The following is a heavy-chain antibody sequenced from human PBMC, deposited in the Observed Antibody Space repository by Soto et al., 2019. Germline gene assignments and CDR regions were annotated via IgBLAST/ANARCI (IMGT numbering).Heavy chain of an antibody. D-gene: IGHD3-22*01. J-gene: IGHJ4*02. V-gene: IGHV5-51*01. Sequence: IGWVRQMPGKGLEWMGFVYPGDSDTRYSPSFQGQVTISVDKSTSIVYLQWSSLKASDTAMYYCARSRRDDSTGYYFDYCGQGTLVTAPQ. CDR2: VYPGDSDT. CDR3: ARSRRDDSTGYYFDY.